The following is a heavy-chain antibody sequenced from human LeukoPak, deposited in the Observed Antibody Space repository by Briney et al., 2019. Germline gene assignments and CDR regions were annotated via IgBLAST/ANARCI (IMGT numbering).Heavy chain of an antibody. CDR3: ARGSPSTAAVPAS. CDR2: VYSSGST. V-gene: IGHV4-4*07. D-gene: IGHD6-13*01. Sequence: KPSETLSLTCTVSGGSISGYYWSWIRQPAGKGLEWIGCVYSSGSTNYNPSFESRVTMSVDTSKNQISLRLSSVTAADTAVYYCARGSPSTAAVPASWGQGTLVTVSS. CDR1: GGSISGYY. J-gene: IGHJ5*02.